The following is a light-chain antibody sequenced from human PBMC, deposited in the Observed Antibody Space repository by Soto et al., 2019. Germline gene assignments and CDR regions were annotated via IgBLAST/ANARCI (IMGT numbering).Light chain of an antibody. J-gene: IGKJ1*01. CDR2: KSS. CDR3: QQYNDRWT. Sequence: IQMTQSPSTLSASVGDRVTITCRASQSISRWLAWYQQKPGKAPNLLIYKSSTLQSGVPSRFSGGGSGTEFTPTISSLTPDDCGTYYYQQYNDRWTFGQGSKVEIK. CDR1: QSISRW. V-gene: IGKV1-5*03.